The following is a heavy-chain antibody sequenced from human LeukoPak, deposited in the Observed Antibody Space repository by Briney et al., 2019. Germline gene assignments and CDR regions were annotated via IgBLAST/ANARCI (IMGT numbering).Heavy chain of an antibody. CDR1: GGSISSGGYS. V-gene: IGHV4-30-2*01. CDR2: IYHSGST. CDR3: ARGVYDPLFDY. D-gene: IGHD5/OR15-5a*01. Sequence: SETLSLTCAVSGGSISSGGYSWSWIRQPPGKGLEWIGYIYHSGSTYYNPSLKSRVTISVDRPKNQFSLKLSSVTAADTAVYYCARGVYDPLFDYWGQGTLVTVSS. J-gene: IGHJ4*02.